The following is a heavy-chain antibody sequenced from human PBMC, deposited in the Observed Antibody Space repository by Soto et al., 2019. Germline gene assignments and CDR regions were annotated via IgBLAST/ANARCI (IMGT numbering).Heavy chain of an antibody. CDR1: GFTFSSYG. CDR3: AKAARTDYYDSSGYLIDYYGMDV. D-gene: IGHD3-22*01. CDR2: ISYDGSNK. V-gene: IGHV3-30*18. J-gene: IGHJ6*02. Sequence: GGSLRLSCAASGFTFSSYGMHWVRQAPGKGLEWVAVISYDGSNKYYADSVKGRFTISRDNSKNTLYLQMNSLRAEDTAVYYCAKAARTDYYDSSGYLIDYYGMDVWGQGTTVTVSS.